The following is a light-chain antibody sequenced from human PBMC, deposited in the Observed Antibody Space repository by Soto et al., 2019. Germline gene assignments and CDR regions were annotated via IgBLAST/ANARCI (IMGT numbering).Light chain of an antibody. CDR3: QQYGSSPRT. CDR1: QSVSSSY. CDR2: GAS. Sequence: EIVLTQSPGTLSLSPGERATLSCRASQSVSSSYLAWYQQKPGQAPRLLIYGASSRATVIPDRFSGSGSGTDFNLTISRLEPEDFAVYYCQQYGSSPRTFGQGTKVEIK. V-gene: IGKV3-20*01. J-gene: IGKJ1*01.